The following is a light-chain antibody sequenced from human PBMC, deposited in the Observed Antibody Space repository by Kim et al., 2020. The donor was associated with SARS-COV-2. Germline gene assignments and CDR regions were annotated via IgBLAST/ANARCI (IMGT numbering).Light chain of an antibody. Sequence: LSPGEGVTLSCRASQSVSRSFLAWYQQKPGQAPRLLIYAASSRATGIPDRFSGSGSGTDFTLTITRLEPEYFAVYYCQQYVSSHRFGQGTKLEIK. CDR2: AAS. V-gene: IGKV3-20*01. CDR1: QSVSRSF. J-gene: IGKJ2*03. CDR3: QQYVSSHR.